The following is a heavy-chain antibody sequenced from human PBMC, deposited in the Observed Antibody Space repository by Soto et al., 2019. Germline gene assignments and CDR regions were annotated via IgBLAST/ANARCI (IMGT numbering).Heavy chain of an antibody. V-gene: IGHV1-18*01. CDR3: ARGLPIPHDSSGYLPPDYYYGMDV. D-gene: IGHD3-22*01. J-gene: IGHJ6*02. CDR2: ISAYNGNT. CDR1: GYTFTSYG. Sequence: QVQLVQSGAEVKKPGASVKVSCKASGYTFTSYGISWVRQAPGQGLEWMGWISAYNGNTNYAQKLQGRVTMTTDTSTSTAYMELRSLRSDDTAVYYCARGLPIPHDSSGYLPPDYYYGMDVWGQGTTVTVSS.